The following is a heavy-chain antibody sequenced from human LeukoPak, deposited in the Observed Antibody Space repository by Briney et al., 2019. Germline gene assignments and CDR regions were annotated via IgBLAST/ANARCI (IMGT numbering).Heavy chain of an antibody. Sequence: QPSETLSLTCTVSGDSISSYYWSWIRQPPGKGLEWIGYIYYSGSTNYNPSLKSRVTMSVDTSKNQFSLKLNSVTAADTAVYYCARVERYNWTYWHFDLWGRGTLVTVSS. V-gene: IGHV4-59*01. D-gene: IGHD1-20*01. J-gene: IGHJ2*01. CDR1: GDSISSYY. CDR3: ARVERYNWTYWHFDL. CDR2: IYYSGST.